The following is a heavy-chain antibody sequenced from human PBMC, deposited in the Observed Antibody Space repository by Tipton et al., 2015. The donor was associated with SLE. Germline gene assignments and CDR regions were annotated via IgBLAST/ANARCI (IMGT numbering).Heavy chain of an antibody. D-gene: IGHD3-10*01. Sequence: TLSLTCAVYGGSFSGYYWSWIRQPPGKGLEWIGEINHSGSTNYNPSLKSRVTISVDTSKNQFSLKLSSVTAADTAAYYCAGITMVQGVTPWGQGTLVTVSS. CDR3: AGITMVQGVTP. CDR1: GGSFSGYY. J-gene: IGHJ5*02. V-gene: IGHV4-34*03. CDR2: INHSGST.